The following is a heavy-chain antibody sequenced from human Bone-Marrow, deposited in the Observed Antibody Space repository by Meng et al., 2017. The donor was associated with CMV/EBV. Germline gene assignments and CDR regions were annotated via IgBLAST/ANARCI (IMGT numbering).Heavy chain of an antibody. J-gene: IGHJ4*02. Sequence: SETLSLTCTVSGGSISSSSYYWGWIRQPPGKGLEWIGSIYYSGSTYYNPSLKSRVTISVDTSKNQFSLKLSSVTAADTAVYYCARQTSGYCSSTSCYFGGSGIDYWGQRTLVTVSS. V-gene: IGHV4-39*01. CDR2: IYYSGST. CDR3: ARQTSGYCSSTSCYFGGSGIDY. CDR1: GGSISSSSYY. D-gene: IGHD2-2*01.